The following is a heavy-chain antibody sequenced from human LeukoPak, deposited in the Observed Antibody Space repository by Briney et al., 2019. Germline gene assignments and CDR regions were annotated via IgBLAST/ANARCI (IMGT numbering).Heavy chain of an antibody. J-gene: IGHJ4*02. V-gene: IGHV3-11*06. CDR1: GFTFSDYY. Sequence: AGGSLRLSCAASGFTFSDYYMNWIRQAPGKGLEWVSHMSSSSSYTNYADSVKGRFTISRDNAKNSLYLQMNSLRAEDTAVYYCAGDRGNGRTDYWGQGTLVTVSS. CDR3: AGDRGNGRTDY. CDR2: MSSSSSYT. D-gene: IGHD2-8*01.